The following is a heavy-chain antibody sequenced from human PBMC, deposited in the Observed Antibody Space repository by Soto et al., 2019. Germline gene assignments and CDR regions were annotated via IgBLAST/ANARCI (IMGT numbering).Heavy chain of an antibody. J-gene: IGHJ4*02. CDR3: ARDSSGWYRGGDYFDY. D-gene: IGHD6-19*01. CDR2: IIPILGIA. CDR1: GGTFSSYT. V-gene: IGHV1-69*04. Sequence: GASVKVSCKASGGTFSSYTISWVRQAPGQGLEWMGRIIPILGIANYAQKFQGRVTITADKSTSTAYMELSSLRSEDTAVYYCARDSSGWYRGGDYFDYWGQGTLVTVSS.